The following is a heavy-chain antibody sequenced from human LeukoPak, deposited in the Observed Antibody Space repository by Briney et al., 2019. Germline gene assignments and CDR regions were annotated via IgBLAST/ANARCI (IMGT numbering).Heavy chain of an antibody. CDR1: GGSISSGGYY. CDR3: AREVDYLVRGTFDI. CDR2: IYYSGST. Sequence: SQTLSLTCTVSGGSISSGGYYWSWIRQHPGKGLEWIGYIYYSGSTYYNPSLKSRVTISVDTSKNQFSLKLSSVTAADTAVYYCAREVDYLVRGTFDIWGHGTMVTVSS. V-gene: IGHV4-31*03. D-gene: IGHD3-16*01. J-gene: IGHJ3*02.